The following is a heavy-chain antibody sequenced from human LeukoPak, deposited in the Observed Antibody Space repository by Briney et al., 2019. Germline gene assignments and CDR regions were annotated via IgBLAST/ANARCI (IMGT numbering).Heavy chain of an antibody. CDR3: ARSPLLGSLEWLLGDYYYMDV. D-gene: IGHD3-3*01. V-gene: IGHV4-38-2*02. Sequence: SETLSLTCTVSGYSISSGYYWGWIRQPPGKGLEWIGSIYHSGSTYYNPSLKSRVTISVDTSKNQFSLKLSSVTAADTAVYYCARSPLLGSLEWLLGDYYYMDVWGKGTTVTVSS. CDR1: GYSISSGYY. J-gene: IGHJ6*03. CDR2: IYHSGST.